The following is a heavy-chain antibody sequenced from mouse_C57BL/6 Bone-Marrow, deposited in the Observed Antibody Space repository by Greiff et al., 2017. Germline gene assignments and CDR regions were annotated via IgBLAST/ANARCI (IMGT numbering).Heavy chain of an antibody. V-gene: IGHV1-85*01. D-gene: IGHD1-1*01. CDR2: IYPSDGST. CDR1: GYTFTSYD. Sequence: QVQLQQSGPELVKPGASVKLSCKASGYTFTSYDINWVKQRPGQGLEWIGWIYPSDGSTKYNEKFKGKATLTVDTSASTSYMELHSLTSEDSAVVFCARLGFNGSSRSWYFDVWGTGTTVTVSS. CDR3: ARLGFNGSSRSWYFDV. J-gene: IGHJ1*03.